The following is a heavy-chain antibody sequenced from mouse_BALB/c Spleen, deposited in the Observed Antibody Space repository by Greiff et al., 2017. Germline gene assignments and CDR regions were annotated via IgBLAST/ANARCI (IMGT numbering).Heavy chain of an antibody. CDR3: TRDDGFDY. Sequence: QVQLQQPGAELVRPGASVKLSCKASGYTFTSYWINWVKQRPGQGLEWIGNIYPSDSYTNYNQKFKDKATLTVDKSSSTAYMQLSSPTSEDSAVYYCTRDDGFDYWGQGTTLTVSS. J-gene: IGHJ2*01. V-gene: IGHV1-69*02. CDR2: IYPSDSYT. D-gene: IGHD2-12*01. CDR1: GYTFTSYW.